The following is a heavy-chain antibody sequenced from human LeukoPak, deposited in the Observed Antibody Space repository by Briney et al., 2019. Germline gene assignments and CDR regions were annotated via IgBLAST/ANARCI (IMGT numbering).Heavy chain of an antibody. V-gene: IGHV4-39*02. CDR1: TGSIRSSNYY. Sequence: PSETLSLTCTVSTGSIRSSNYYWGWIRQPPGKGLEWIGNIYYSGTTDYNPSLKNRVAISIDMSKSHFSLRLSSVTAADTAVYYCARGAYGNNVYFENWGQGTLVTVSS. CDR3: ARGAYGNNVYFEN. D-gene: IGHD4-11*01. J-gene: IGHJ4*02. CDR2: IYYSGTT.